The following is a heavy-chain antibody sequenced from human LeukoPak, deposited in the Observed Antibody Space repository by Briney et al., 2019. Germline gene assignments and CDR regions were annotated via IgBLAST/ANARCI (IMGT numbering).Heavy chain of an antibody. CDR2: IYYSGST. CDR3: ARPVAGTGHWFDP. V-gene: IGHV4-59*08. J-gene: IGHJ5*02. D-gene: IGHD6-19*01. Sequence: SETLSLTCTVSGGSISSYYWSWIRQPPGKGLEWIGYIYYSGSTNYNPSLKSRVTISVDTSKNQFSLKLSSVTAADTAVYYCARPVAGTGHWFDPWGQGTLVTVSS. CDR1: GGSISSYY.